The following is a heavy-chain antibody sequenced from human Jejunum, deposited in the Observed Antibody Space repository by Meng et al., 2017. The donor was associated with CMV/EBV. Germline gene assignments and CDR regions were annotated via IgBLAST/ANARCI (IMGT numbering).Heavy chain of an antibody. CDR2: ISSSGFTT. V-gene: IGHV3-11*01. CDR3: AGGRYCTNGVCSFNWFDP. Sequence: DYYMSWIRRAPGKGLEWVSYISSSGFTTYYADSVRGRFTISSDNAKNSLYLQMNSLRAEDTAVYYCAGGRYCTNGVCSFNWFDPWGQGTLVTVSS. J-gene: IGHJ5*02. D-gene: IGHD2-8*01. CDR1: DYY.